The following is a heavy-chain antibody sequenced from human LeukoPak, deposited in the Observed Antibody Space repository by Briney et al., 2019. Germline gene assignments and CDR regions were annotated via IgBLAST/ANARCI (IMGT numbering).Heavy chain of an antibody. V-gene: IGHV1-2*02. CDR3: ARALSVGATSKWFDP. J-gene: IGHJ5*02. Sequence: ASVNVSCKDSGYTFSDHYIHWVRQAPGHGFEWMGWIHPNSGATGYAQNFQGRVTMTRDTSISTAYMNMSRLRSDDTAVDYYARALSVGATSKWFDPWGQGTLVTVSS. CDR1: GYTFSDHY. CDR2: IHPNSGAT. D-gene: IGHD1-26*01.